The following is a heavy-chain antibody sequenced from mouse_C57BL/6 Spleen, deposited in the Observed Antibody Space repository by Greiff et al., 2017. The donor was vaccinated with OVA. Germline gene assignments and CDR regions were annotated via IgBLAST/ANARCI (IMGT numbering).Heavy chain of an antibody. CDR1: GYAFSSSW. V-gene: IGHV1-82*01. D-gene: IGHD1-1*01. Sequence: QVQLKQSGPELVKPGASVKISCKASGYAFSSSWMNWVKQRPGKGLEWIGRIYPGDGDTNYNGKFKGKATLTADKSSSTAYMQLSSLTSEDSAVYFCARGGTTGYFDVWGTGTTVTVSS. CDR2: IYPGDGDT. CDR3: ARGGTTGYFDV. J-gene: IGHJ1*03.